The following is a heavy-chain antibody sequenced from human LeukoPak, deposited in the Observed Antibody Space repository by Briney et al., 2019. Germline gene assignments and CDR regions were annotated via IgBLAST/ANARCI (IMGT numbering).Heavy chain of an antibody. Sequence: SETLSLTCTVSGGSISSGSYYWSWIRQPAGKGLEWIGRIYTSGSTNYNPSLKSRVTISVDTSKNQFSLKLSSVTAADTAVYYCARALYYYDSSGYYSYYYYYYMDVWGKGTTVTISS. D-gene: IGHD3-22*01. CDR1: GGSISSGSYY. J-gene: IGHJ6*03. V-gene: IGHV4-61*02. CDR3: ARALYYYDSSGYYSYYYYYYMDV. CDR2: IYTSGST.